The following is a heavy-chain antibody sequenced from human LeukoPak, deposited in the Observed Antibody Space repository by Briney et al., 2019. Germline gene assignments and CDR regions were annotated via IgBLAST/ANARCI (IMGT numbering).Heavy chain of an antibody. CDR1: GFTFSSYA. J-gene: IGHJ4*02. CDR2: ISYDGSNK. V-gene: IGHV3-30*01. Sequence: GRSLRLSCAASGFTFSSYAMHWVRQAPGKGLEWVAVISYDGSNKYCADSVKGRFTISRDNSKNTLYLQMNSLRAEDTAVYYCARDQIGSRVAAAGTYFDYWGQGTLVTVSS. CDR3: ARDQIGSRVAAAGTYFDY. D-gene: IGHD6-13*01.